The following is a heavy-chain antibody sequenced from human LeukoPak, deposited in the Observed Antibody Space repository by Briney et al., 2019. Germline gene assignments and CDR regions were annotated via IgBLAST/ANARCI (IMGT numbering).Heavy chain of an antibody. V-gene: IGHV3-64*01. D-gene: IGHD4-17*01. CDR2: ISSNGGNT. CDR3: ARDPTTNDDFAFDI. CDR1: GFTFSSYA. Sequence: PGGSLRPSCAASGFTFSSYAMHWVRQAPGKGLEYVSAISSNGGNTYYANSVKGKFTISRDNSKNTLYLQMGSLRAEDMAVYYCARDPTTNDDFAFDIWGQGTMVTVSS. J-gene: IGHJ3*02.